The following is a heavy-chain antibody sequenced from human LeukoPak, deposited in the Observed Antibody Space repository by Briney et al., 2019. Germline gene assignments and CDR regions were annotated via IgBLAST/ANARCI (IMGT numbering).Heavy chain of an antibody. Sequence: GGSLRLSCAASGFTVSSNYMGWVRQAPGKGLEWVANIIEDGSKKYYVDSVEGRFTISRDNAKNSLYLQMNSLRAEDTAVYYCASCRGSLFDYWGQGTLVTVSS. CDR2: IIEDGSKK. D-gene: IGHD1-26*01. J-gene: IGHJ4*02. V-gene: IGHV3-7*01. CDR1: GFTVSSNY. CDR3: ASCRGSLFDY.